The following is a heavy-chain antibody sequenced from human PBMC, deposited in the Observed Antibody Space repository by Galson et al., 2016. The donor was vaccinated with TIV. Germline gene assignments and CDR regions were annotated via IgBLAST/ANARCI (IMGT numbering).Heavy chain of an antibody. D-gene: IGHD3-10*01. Sequence: SETLSLTCGVSGGSFRGYYWTWIRLPPGKGLEWIGEIDDSGSTNSIPSLKSRLTLSVDTSRNHFSLQLKSVTAADTGVYYCTRGRFESGSYYNNGFDYWGQGTPVTVSS. CDR2: IDDSGST. CDR3: TRGRFESGSYYNNGFDY. CDR1: GGSFRGYY. J-gene: IGHJ4*02. V-gene: IGHV4-34*01.